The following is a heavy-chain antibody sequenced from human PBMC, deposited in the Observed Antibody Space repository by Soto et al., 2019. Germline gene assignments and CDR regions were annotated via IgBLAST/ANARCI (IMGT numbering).Heavy chain of an antibody. CDR3: ARVERGTATTVVDAFDI. V-gene: IGHV4-34*01. CDR2: MSHSGGT. D-gene: IGHD1-1*01. J-gene: IGHJ3*02. CDR1: GVSVSSSNNYY. Sequence: QVQLQQWGAGLLKPSETLSLTCAVYGVSVSSSNNYYWSWIRQPPGKGLEWIGEMSHSGGTHFNPSLKSRVTISVDTSKNQFSLKMSSVTAADTALYYCARVERGTATTVVDAFDIWGPGTMVTVSS.